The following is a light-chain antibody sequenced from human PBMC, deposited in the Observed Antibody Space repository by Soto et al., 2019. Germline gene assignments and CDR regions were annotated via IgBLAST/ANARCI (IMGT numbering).Light chain of an antibody. V-gene: IGKV4-1*01. CDR2: WAS. CDR3: QQRSNWPPWT. CDR1: LIFLYKSNNKNH. J-gene: IGKJ1*01. Sequence: DILMTQSPDSLAVSLGERSTMNCKCILIFLYKSNNKNHLAWYQQKPGQPPQLIIYWASTRESGVPERFSGSGSGTDFTLTISSLEPEDFAVYYCQQRSNWPPWTFGQGTKVDIK.